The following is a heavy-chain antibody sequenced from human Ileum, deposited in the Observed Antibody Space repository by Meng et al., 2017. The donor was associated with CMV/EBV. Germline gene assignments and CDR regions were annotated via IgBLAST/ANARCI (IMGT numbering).Heavy chain of an antibody. V-gene: IGHV1-18*01. Sequence: GYTFTSYGISWVRQAPGQGLEWMGWISAYNGNTNYAQKLQGRVTMTTDTSTSTAYMELRSLRSDDTAVYYCARAPYYDFWSGNWFDPWGQGTLVPSPQ. J-gene: IGHJ5*02. D-gene: IGHD3-3*01. CDR1: GYTFTSYG. CDR2: ISAYNGNT. CDR3: ARAPYYDFWSGNWFDP.